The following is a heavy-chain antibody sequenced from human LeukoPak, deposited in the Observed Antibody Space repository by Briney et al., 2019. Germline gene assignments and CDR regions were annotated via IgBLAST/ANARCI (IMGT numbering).Heavy chain of an antibody. V-gene: IGHV3-23*01. CDR1: GFPFSSHG. J-gene: IGHJ4*02. D-gene: IGHD5-12*01. CDR3: AKDGAWLRFDD. Sequence: GTLRLSCAGSGFPFSSHGMSWVRQAPGKGLEWVSGISPGGGPTYYADSVRGQFTISRDDSKNTLYLQMKNLRAEDTAVYYCAKDGAWLRFDDWGQGILVTVSS. CDR2: ISPGGGPT.